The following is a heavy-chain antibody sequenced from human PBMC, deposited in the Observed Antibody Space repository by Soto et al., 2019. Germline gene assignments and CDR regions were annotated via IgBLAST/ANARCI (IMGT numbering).Heavy chain of an antibody. J-gene: IGHJ4*02. V-gene: IGHV3-23*01. CDR3: ARALTMGIVVVNY. CDR2: ISGSGGST. Sequence: SLRLSCAASGFTFSSYAMSWVRQAPGKGLEWVSAISGSGGSTYYADSVKGRFTISRDNSKNTLYLQMNSLRAEDTAVYYCARALTMGIVVVNYWGQGTLVTVSS. CDR1: GFTFSSYA. D-gene: IGHD3-22*01.